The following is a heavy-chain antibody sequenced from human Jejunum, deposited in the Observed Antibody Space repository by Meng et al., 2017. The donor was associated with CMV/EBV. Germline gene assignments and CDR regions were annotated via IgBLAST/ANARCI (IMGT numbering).Heavy chain of an antibody. Sequence: VQLQESGAGLLRPSETLSPSGAVSLGSLSFYFRGGIRKPAGEVLECIGLIFTTGSTNYPPSLKSRVTMSVDTSKNQISLRLTSVTAADTAIYYCVKETDMTVGPHFDYWGQGALVTVSS. CDR1: LGSLSFYF. J-gene: IGHJ4*02. D-gene: IGHD3-22*01. CDR2: IFTTGST. V-gene: IGHV4-4*07. CDR3: VKETDMTVGPHFDY.